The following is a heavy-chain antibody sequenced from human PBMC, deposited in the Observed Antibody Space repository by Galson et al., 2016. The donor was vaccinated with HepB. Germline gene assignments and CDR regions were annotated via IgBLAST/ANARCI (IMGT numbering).Heavy chain of an antibody. Sequence: SETLSLTCTVSGDSISSGGHYWSWIRQHPETGLEWIGYVFHTGRTHYNPSLKSRVTTSVDTSGDQFSLNLTSVTAADTAVYLCAREVGRINDGSGSRYYFDYWGRGTLVTVSP. CDR2: VFHTGRT. D-gene: IGHD3-10*01. J-gene: IGHJ4*02. CDR1: GDSISSGGHY. CDR3: AREVGRINDGSGSRYYFDY. V-gene: IGHV4-31*03.